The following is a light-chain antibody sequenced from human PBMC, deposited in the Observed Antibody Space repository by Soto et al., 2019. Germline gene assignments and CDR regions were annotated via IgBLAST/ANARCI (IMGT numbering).Light chain of an antibody. V-gene: IGLV1-47*02. CDR3: AAWDDNLNAYV. Sequence: QAVVTQPPSASSTPGQTGTISCSGSTSNIGTFYVYWYQHLPGTAPKLLIYLGDQRASGVSDRFSGSKSGTSASLAINGLRSDDEADYYCAAWDDNLNAYVFGSGTKLTVL. CDR2: LGD. CDR1: TSNIGTFY. J-gene: IGLJ1*01.